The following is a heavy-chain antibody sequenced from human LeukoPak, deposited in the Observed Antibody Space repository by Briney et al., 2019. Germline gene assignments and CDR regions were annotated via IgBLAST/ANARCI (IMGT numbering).Heavy chain of an antibody. CDR2: IYSGGST. J-gene: IGHJ6*03. V-gene: IGHV3-53*01. CDR3: ARYRSSTGNYDYYYMDV. CDR1: GFTVSSNY. D-gene: IGHD3-10*01. Sequence: PGGSLRLSCAASGFTVSSNYMSWVRQAPGKGLEWVSVIYSGGSTYYADSVKGRFTISRDNSKNTLYLQMNSLRAEDTAVYYCARYRSSTGNYDYYYMDVWGKGTTVTVSS.